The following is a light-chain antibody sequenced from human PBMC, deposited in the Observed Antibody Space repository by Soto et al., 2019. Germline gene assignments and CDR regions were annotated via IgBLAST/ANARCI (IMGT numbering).Light chain of an antibody. V-gene: IGLV2-8*01. CDR3: SSYAVSDSLL. CDR2: EVT. CDR1: SSDVGGYNY. Sequence: QSALTQPPSASGSPGQSVTISCTGTSSDVGGYNYVSWYQQHLGKAPKLMIYEVTKRPSGVPDRFSGSKSGNTASLTVSGLQAEDEADYYCSSYAVSDSLLFGGGTKLTVL. J-gene: IGLJ3*02.